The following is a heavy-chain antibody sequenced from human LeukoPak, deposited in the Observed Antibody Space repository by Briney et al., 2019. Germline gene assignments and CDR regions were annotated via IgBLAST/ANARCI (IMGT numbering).Heavy chain of an antibody. J-gene: IGHJ4*02. Sequence: PGGSLRLSCAASGFTFGSYWMHWVRQAPGKGLVWVSRINSDGSSTSYADSVKGRFTISRDNAKNTLYLQMNSLRAEDTAVYSCARVKGSYSLDSWGQGTLVIVSS. CDR1: GFTFGSYW. CDR3: ARVKGSYSLDS. D-gene: IGHD1-26*01. CDR2: INSDGSST. V-gene: IGHV3-74*01.